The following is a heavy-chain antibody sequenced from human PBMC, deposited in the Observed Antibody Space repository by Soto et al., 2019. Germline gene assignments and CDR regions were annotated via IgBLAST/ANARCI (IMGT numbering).Heavy chain of an antibody. CDR1: GGYISSTSYY. V-gene: IGHV4-39*01. D-gene: IGHD1-1*01. CDR3: ARGLRWTRSFDF. CDR2: IYYTGTT. J-gene: IGHJ4*02. Sequence: QLQLQESGPGLVKPSETLSLICSVSGGYISSTSYYWGWIRHSPRTALEWIASIYYTGTTYYNPSLKGRVAISVDTSKTQVSLKVNSVTAADTAVYYCARGLRWTRSFDFWGQGTLVTVSS.